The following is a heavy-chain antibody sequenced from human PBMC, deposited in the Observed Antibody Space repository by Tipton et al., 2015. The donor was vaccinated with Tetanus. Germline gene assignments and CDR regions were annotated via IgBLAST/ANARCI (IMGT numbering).Heavy chain of an antibody. CDR2: INPSGGST. CDR1: GYTFTSYY. CDR3: AGRAYYYDSSGYPSGGLGAFDI. V-gene: IGHV1-46*01. Sequence: QLVQSGAEVKKPGASVKVSCKASGYTFTSYYMHWVRQAPGQGLEWMGIINPSGGSTSYAQKFQGRVTMTRDTSTSTVYMELSSLRSEDTAVYYCAGRAYYYDSSGYPSGGLGAFDIWGQGTMVTVSS. J-gene: IGHJ3*02. D-gene: IGHD3-22*01.